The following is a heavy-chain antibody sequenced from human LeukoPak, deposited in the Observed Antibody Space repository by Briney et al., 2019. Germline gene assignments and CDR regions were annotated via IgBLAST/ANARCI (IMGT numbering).Heavy chain of an antibody. CDR1: GFTFSSYS. CDR3: ARGLGNSGSYSTY. D-gene: IGHD1-26*01. CDR2: ISSSSSYI. V-gene: IGHV3-21*01. J-gene: IGHJ4*02. Sequence: SGGSLRLSCAASGFTFSSYSMNWVRQAPGKGLEWVSSISSSSSYIYCADSVKGRFTVSRDNAKNSLYLQMNSLRAEDTAVYYCARGLGNSGSYSTYWGQGTLVTVSS.